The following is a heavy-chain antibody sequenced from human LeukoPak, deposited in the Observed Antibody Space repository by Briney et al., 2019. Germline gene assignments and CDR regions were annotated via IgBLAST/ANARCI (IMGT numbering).Heavy chain of an antibody. V-gene: IGHV4-59*01. CDR2: IYYSGST. D-gene: IGHD5-12*01. CDR1: GGSISSYY. Sequence: SETLSLTCTVSGGSISSYYWSWIRQPPGKGLEWIGYIYYSGSTNYNPSLKSRVTISVDTSKNQFSLKLSSVTAADTALYYCAKDKGYNTPSPKDFWGQGTLVTVSS. CDR3: AKDKGYNTPSPKDF. J-gene: IGHJ4*02.